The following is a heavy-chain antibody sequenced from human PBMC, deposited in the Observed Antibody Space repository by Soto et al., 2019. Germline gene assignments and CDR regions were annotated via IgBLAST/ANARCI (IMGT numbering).Heavy chain of an antibody. CDR3: ARMLDRQDIVLMVYAIPGRNWFDP. CDR2: IIPIFGTA. CDR1: GGTFSSYA. J-gene: IGHJ5*02. V-gene: IGHV1-69*13. D-gene: IGHD2-8*01. Sequence: ASVKVSCKASGGTFSSYAISWVRQAPGQGLEWMGGIIPIFGTANYAQKFQGRVTITADESTSTAYMELSSLRSEDTAVYYCARMLDRQDIVLMVYAIPGRNWFDPWGQGTLVTVSS.